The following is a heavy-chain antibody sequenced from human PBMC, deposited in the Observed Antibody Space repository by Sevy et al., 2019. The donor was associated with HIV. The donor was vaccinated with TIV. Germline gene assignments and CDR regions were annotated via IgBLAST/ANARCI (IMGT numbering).Heavy chain of an antibody. Sequence: GGSLRLSCAASGFTFGTYAMTWVRQGPGKGLEWVSSISASGGSTFYADSVKGRFTISRDNSKNTLYLQMNSLRADDTAVYYCAKRNTNWGQGTLVTVSS. J-gene: IGHJ4*02. CDR3: AKRNTN. V-gene: IGHV3-23*01. CDR2: ISASGGST. CDR1: GFTFGTYA.